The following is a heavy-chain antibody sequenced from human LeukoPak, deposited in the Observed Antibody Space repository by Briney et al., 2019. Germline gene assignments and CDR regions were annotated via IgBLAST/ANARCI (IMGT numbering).Heavy chain of an antibody. CDR2: IKSKTDGGTT. CDR3: AADVPEPTAPIDY. CDR1: GFTFSNAW. Sequence: PGGSLRLSCAASGFTFSNAWMNWVRQAPGKGLEWVGRIKSKTDGGTTDYPAPVKGRSTISRDDSEDVLYLQMNSLKTEDTAVYYCAADVPEPTAPIDYWGQGTLVTVSS. D-gene: IGHD2-2*01. V-gene: IGHV3-15*01. J-gene: IGHJ4*02.